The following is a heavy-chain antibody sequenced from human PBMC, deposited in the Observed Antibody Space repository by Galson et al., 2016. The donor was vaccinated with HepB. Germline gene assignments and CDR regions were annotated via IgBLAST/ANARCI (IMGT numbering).Heavy chain of an antibody. CDR1: GYTFSSYA. J-gene: IGHJ6*02. Sequence: SVKVSCKASGYTFSSYALQWVRQAPGQSLEWMGWINPANGNTKYSQKFQGRVAITRDTSATVVSMELSSLRSEDTAAYYCVRDWGYDFLSAYPQVGYYYGMDVWGQGTTVTVS. CDR2: INPANGNT. V-gene: IGHV1-3*01. CDR3: VRDWGYDFLSAYPQVGYYYGMDV. D-gene: IGHD3-3*01.